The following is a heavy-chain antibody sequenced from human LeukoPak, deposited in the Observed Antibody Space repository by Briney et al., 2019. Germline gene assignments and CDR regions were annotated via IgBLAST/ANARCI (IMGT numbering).Heavy chain of an antibody. Sequence: GGSLRLSCAASGFTFSSYGMSWVRQAPGKGLEWVSGISGSGGGTYYADSVKGRSTISRDNSKNTLYLQMNSLRAEDTAVYYCAKTGYSSSSGDYYYYMDVWGKGTTVTVSS. CDR2: ISGSGGGT. CDR3: AKTGYSSSSGDYYYYMDV. V-gene: IGHV3-23*01. D-gene: IGHD6-6*01. J-gene: IGHJ6*03. CDR1: GFTFSSYG.